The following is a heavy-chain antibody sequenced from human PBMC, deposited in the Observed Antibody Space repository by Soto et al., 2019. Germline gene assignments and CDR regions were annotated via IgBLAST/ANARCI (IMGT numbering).Heavy chain of an antibody. CDR1: GFTFSSYG. D-gene: IGHD4-4*01. V-gene: IGHV3-30*18. CDR3: AKAPTGRDYSTYFQH. J-gene: IGHJ1*01. CDR2: ISYDGSNK. Sequence: GGSLRLSCAASGFTFSSYGMHWVRQAPGKGLEWVAVISYDGSNKYYADSVKGRFTISRDNSKNTLYLQMNSLRAEDTAVYYCAKAPTGRDYSTYFQHWGQGTLVTVSS.